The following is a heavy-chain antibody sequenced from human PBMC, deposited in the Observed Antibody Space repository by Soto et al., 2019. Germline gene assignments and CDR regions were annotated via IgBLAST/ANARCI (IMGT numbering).Heavy chain of an antibody. D-gene: IGHD3-10*01. CDR3: ARDRDYNYGSGHNWFDP. CDR2: IYHSGTT. V-gene: IGHV4-31*03. Sequence: QVQLQESGPGLVKPSQTLSLTCTVSGGYIKTNGYYWSWIRQYAGKGLEWIGYIYHSGTTHYNPSLESRATISVDTSTNKFSLKLSSVTAADTAVYYCARDRDYNYGSGHNWFDPWGQGTLVTVSS. CDR1: GGYIKTNGYY. J-gene: IGHJ5*02.